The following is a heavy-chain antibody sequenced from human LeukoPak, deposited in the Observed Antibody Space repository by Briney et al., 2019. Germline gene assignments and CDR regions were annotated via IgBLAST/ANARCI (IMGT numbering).Heavy chain of an antibody. CDR1: GGSISRNY. V-gene: IGHV4-34*01. J-gene: IGHJ3*02. Sequence: SETLSLTCTVSGGSISRNYWTWIRQPPGKGLEWIGEINHRGSTHYNPSLKSRVTISVDTSKKQFSLKLSSVTAADTAVYYCATYSTGFDIWGQGTVVTVSS. CDR2: INHRGST. D-gene: IGHD6-19*01. CDR3: ATYSTGFDI.